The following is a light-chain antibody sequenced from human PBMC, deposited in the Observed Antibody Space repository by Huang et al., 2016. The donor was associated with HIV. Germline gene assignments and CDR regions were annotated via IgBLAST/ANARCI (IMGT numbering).Light chain of an antibody. J-gene: IGKJ4*01. CDR3: MQSLQSLT. CDR1: QSLVHDNGYSY. V-gene: IGKV2-28*01. Sequence: DIVMTQSPLSLPVTPGEPASISCRSSQSLVHDNGYSYLDWYLQKPGQSPQVLIYMASVRAPVIPDRFSGGGSGTNFILEINRVDAEDVGTYYCMQSLQSLTFGGGTRLEIK. CDR2: MAS.